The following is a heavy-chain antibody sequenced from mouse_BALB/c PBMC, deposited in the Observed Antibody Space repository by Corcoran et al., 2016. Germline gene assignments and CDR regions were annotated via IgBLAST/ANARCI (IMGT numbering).Heavy chain of an antibody. V-gene: IGHV14-3*02. Sequence: EVQLQQPGAELVKPGASVKLSCTASGFNIKDTYMHGVKQRPEQGLEWIGRIDPANGNTKYDPKFQGKATITADTSSNTAYLQLSSLTSEDTAVYYCANWDWYFDVCGAGTTVTVSS. J-gene: IGHJ1*01. CDR2: IDPANGNT. CDR1: GFNIKDTY. D-gene: IGHD4-1*01. CDR3: ANWDWYFDV.